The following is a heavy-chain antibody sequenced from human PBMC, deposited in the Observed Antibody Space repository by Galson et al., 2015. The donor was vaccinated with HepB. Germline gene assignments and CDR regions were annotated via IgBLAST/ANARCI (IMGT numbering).Heavy chain of an antibody. V-gene: IGHV1-24*01. D-gene: IGHD3-22*01. CDR2: FDPEDGET. CDR1: GYTLTELS. CDR3: ATLYYYDSSGYLLNYFDY. Sequence: SVKVSCKVSGYTLTELSMHWVRQAPGKGLEWMGGFDPEDGETIYAQKFQGRVAMTEDTSTDTAYMELSSLRSEDTAVYYCATLYYYDSSGYLLNYFDYWGQGTLVTVSS. J-gene: IGHJ4*02.